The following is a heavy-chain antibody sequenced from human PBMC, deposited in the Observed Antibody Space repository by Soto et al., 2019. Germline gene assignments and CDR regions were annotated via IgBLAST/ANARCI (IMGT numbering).Heavy chain of an antibody. CDR3: ARGLGSWYYMDV. V-gene: IGHV3-30*14. CDR2: IA. D-gene: IGHD3-10*01. J-gene: IGHJ6*03. Sequence: GGSLRLSCAASGFTFSGKTMYWVRQAPGKGLEWVALIAPDSVKGRFTVSRENAKNSFYLQMNSLRAGDTAVYYCARGLGSWYYMDVWGKGTTVTVSS. CDR1: GFTFSGKT.